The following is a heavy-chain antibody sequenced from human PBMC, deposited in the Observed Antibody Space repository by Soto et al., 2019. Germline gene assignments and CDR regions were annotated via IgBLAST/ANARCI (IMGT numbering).Heavy chain of an antibody. J-gene: IGHJ4*02. D-gene: IGHD5-12*01. CDR2: IYYSGST. CDR1: GGSISSSSYY. V-gene: IGHV4-39*01. Sequence: QLQLQESGPGLVKPSETLSLTCTVSGGSISSSSYYWGWIRQPPGKGLEWIGSIYYSGSTYYNPSITRRVTLSVDTSKTKLSLKLSSVTAAVTAVYYCATLGRRPGDSGYKGWYFDYWGQGTLVTVSS. CDR3: ATLGRRPGDSGYKGWYFDY.